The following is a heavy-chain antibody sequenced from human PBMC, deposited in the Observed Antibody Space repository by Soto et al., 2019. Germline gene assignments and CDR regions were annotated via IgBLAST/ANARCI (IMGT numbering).Heavy chain of an antibody. D-gene: IGHD3-22*01. CDR1: GYSISSGNYF. CDR2: VDYRGNT. J-gene: IGHJ3*02. Sequence: QVQLQESGPGLVKPSQTLSLTCTVSGYSISSGNYFWNWIRQHPGKGLEWIGSVDYRGNTHYNPSLMGGVSXSVAGNQFSLELSSVTAADTAVYYCAREISSGYYGHDAFDIWGQGTMGIVSS. V-gene: IGHV4-31*03. CDR3: AREISSGYYGHDAFDI.